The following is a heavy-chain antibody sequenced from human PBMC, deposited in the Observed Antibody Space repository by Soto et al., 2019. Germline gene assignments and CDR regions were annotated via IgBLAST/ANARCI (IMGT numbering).Heavy chain of an antibody. CDR1: GFNVMSYW. V-gene: IGHV3-7*01. D-gene: IGHD2-15*01. J-gene: IGHJ4*02. CDR3: ARDIVFDYVN. CDR2: VKEDVSEL. Sequence: PGESLKISCAVSGFNVMSYWMSWVRQAPGEGLEWVASVKEDVSELHYLHSVRGRFSISRDSAGNALHLTMNYLSAEDTGVYFCARDIVFDYVNWGQGIPVTVSS.